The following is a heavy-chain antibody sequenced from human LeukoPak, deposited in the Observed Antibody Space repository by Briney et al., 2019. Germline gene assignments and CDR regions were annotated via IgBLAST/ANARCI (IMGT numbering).Heavy chain of an antibody. J-gene: IGHJ4*02. V-gene: IGHV1-2*02. D-gene: IGHD7-27*01. CDR3: ARGLTGDLDY. CDR1: GYSFIGYY. CDR2: INPNSGGT. Sequence: ASVKVSCKASGYSFIGYYMHWVRQAPGQGFEWMGWINPNSGGTNYAQKFQGRVTMTRDTSISTAYMEINRLRFDDTAVYYCARGLTGDLDYWGQGTLVTVSS.